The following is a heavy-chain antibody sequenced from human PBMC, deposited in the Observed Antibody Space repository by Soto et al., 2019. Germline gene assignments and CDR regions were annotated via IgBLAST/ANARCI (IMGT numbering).Heavy chain of an antibody. J-gene: IGHJ4*02. D-gene: IGHD3-10*01. CDR1: GYIFRNYA. Sequence: QIQLVQSGAEVKKPGASVRVSCKTSGYIFRNYAISWVRQAPGQGLEWMGWISVSNDNTDSAHALRGRLTMPTATSTSTAYLELTSLISKATAVYYCAMSSPSLDYWGQGSVVTVSS. V-gene: IGHV1-18*04. CDR2: ISVSNDNT. CDR3: AMSSPSLDY.